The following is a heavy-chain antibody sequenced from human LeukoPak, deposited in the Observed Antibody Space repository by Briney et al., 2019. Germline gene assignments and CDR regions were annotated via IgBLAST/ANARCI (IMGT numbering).Heavy chain of an antibody. CDR2: IYHSGST. V-gene: IGHV4-61*01. Sequence: TTSETLSLTCTVSGYSISSSYYWSWIRQPPGKGLEWIGYIYHSGSTNYNPSLKSRVTISVDTSKNQFSLKLSSVTAADTAVYYCARGGSSSLRGYFDYWGQGTLVTVSS. CDR1: GYSISSSYY. CDR3: ARGGSSSLRGYFDY. J-gene: IGHJ4*02. D-gene: IGHD6-6*01.